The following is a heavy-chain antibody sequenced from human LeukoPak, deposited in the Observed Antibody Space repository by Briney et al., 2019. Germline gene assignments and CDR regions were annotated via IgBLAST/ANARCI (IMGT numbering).Heavy chain of an antibody. CDR1: GFTFSSYG. Sequence: GRSLRLSCAASGFTFSSYGMHWVRQAPGKGLEWVAVIWYDGSNKYYADSVKGRFTISRDNSKNTLYLQTNSLRAEDTAVYYCARDGHSRSYGFDYWGQGTLVTVSS. V-gene: IGHV3-33*01. D-gene: IGHD1-26*01. CDR3: ARDGHSRSYGFDY. CDR2: IWYDGSNK. J-gene: IGHJ4*02.